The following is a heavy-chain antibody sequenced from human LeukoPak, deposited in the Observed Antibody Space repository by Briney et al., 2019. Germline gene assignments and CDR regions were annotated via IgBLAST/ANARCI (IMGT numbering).Heavy chain of an antibody. D-gene: IGHD1-7*01. CDR2: INPNSGGT. Sequence: SMKVSCKASGYTFTGYYMHWVRQAPGQGLEWMGWINPNSGGTNYAQKFQGRVTMTRDTSISTAYMELSRLRSDDTAVYYCARDVGWNSNDDAFDIWGQGTMVTVSS. CDR3: ARDVGWNSNDDAFDI. J-gene: IGHJ3*02. V-gene: IGHV1-2*02. CDR1: GYTFTGYY.